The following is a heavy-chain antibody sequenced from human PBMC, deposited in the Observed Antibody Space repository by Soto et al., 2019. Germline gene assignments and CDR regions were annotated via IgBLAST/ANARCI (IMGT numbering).Heavy chain of an antibody. CDR1: GFVFKDSS. V-gene: IGHV3-73*01. CDR2: IRDRAYNYAT. Sequence: VLLVESGGGLVQPGGSLKLSCEASGFVFKDSSIHWVRQASGKGREWVGRIRDRAYNYATAYAASVKGRFTISRDDSNNKAYLQMDSLKTEDTGIYYCTRLISAAQDYWGQGTLVTVSS. D-gene: IGHD3-10*01. J-gene: IGHJ4*02. CDR3: TRLISAAQDY.